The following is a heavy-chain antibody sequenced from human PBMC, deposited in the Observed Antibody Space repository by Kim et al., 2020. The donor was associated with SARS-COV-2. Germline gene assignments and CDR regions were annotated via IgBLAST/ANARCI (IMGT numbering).Heavy chain of an antibody. J-gene: IGHJ3*02. Sequence: VKGRFTISRDNSKNTLYLQMNSLRAEDTAVYYCAKARSYGSGSYSDAFDIWGQGTMVTVSS. CDR3: AKARSYGSGSYSDAFDI. V-gene: IGHV3-23*01. D-gene: IGHD3-10*01.